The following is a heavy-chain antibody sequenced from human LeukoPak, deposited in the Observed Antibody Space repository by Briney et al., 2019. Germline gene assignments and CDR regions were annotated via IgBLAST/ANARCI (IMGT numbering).Heavy chain of an antibody. CDR3: GRDVLGETGAGGP. Sequence: KPGGSLRLSCAGSGFTFSSYTMNWVRQAPGQGLEWVSSISPSGRSTWNADSVKGRFTISRDNARNSVTLQMNSLRPDDSGVYYCGRDVLGETGAGGPWGQGALVTVSS. J-gene: IGHJ5*02. CDR1: GFTFSSYT. D-gene: IGHD3-10*01. CDR2: ISPSGRST. V-gene: IGHV3-21*01.